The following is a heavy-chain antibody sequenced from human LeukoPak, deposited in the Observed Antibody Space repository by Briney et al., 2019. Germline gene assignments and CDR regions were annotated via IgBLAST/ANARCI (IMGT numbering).Heavy chain of an antibody. Sequence: GASVKVSCKASGGTFSSYAISWVRQAPGQGLEWMGRIIPILGIANYAQKFQGRVTITADKSTSTAYMELSSLRSEDTAVYYCARGVVAAATWVGYFDYWGQGTLVTVSS. CDR1: GGTFSSYA. CDR3: ARGVVAAATWVGYFDY. J-gene: IGHJ4*02. D-gene: IGHD2-15*01. CDR2: IIPILGIA. V-gene: IGHV1-69*04.